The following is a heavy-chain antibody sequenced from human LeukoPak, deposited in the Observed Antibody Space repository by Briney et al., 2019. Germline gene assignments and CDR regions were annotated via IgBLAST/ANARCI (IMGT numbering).Heavy chain of an antibody. J-gene: IGHJ4*02. D-gene: IGHD3-10*01. V-gene: IGHV3-30*18. Sequence: GGSLRLSCAASGFTFSSYGMHWVRQAPGKGLEWVAVISYDGSNKYYADSVKGRFTISRDNSKNTLYLQMSSLRAEDTAVYYCAKDLQDYYGSGSYGGGFDYWGQGTLVTVSS. CDR2: ISYDGSNK. CDR3: AKDLQDYYGSGSYGGGFDY. CDR1: GFTFSSYG.